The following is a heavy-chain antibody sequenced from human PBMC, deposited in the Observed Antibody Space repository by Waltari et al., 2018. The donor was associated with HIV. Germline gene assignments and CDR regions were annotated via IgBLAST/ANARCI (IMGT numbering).Heavy chain of an antibody. CDR1: GFTVSSNY. V-gene: IGHV3-66*02. J-gene: IGHJ3*02. Sequence: EVQLVESGGGLVQPGGSLRLSCAASGFTVSSNYMSWVRQAPGKGLEWVSVIYSGGSTYYADSVKGRFTISRDNSKNTLYLQMNSLRAEDTAVYYCARDTWGYSGGSGAFDIWGQGTMVTVSS. CDR3: ARDTWGYSGGSGAFDI. CDR2: IYSGGST. D-gene: IGHD5-12*01.